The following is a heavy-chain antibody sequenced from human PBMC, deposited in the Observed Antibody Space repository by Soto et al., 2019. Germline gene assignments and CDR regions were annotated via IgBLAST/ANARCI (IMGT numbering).Heavy chain of an antibody. CDR1: GFMFGSYW. CDR2: IKRDGSEK. Sequence: EVQLVESGGGLVQPGGSLGLSCAASGFMFGSYWMTWVRHAPGKGLEWVANIKRDGSEKFYVDSVKGRFTISRDNADNSLFLHMNSLRAEDTAIYYCARVRANDYEIDYWGQGALVTVS. D-gene: IGHD4-17*01. CDR3: ARVRANDYEIDY. J-gene: IGHJ4*02. V-gene: IGHV3-7*03.